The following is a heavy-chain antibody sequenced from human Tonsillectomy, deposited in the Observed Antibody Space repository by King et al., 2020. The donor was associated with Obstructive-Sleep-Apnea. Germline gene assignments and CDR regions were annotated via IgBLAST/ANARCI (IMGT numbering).Heavy chain of an antibody. CDR2: IYSGGST. CDR3: ARGGGRGSDWSNFDY. Sequence: VQLVESGGGLVQPGGSLRLSCVASGFIVSSKYMTWVRQAPGKGLEWVSVIYSGGSTYYADSVKGRFTISRDNSKNTVYLQMNSLRAEDTAVYYYARGGGRGSDWSNFDYWGQGNLVTVSS. D-gene: IGHD3-16*01. CDR1: GFIVSSKY. V-gene: IGHV3-66*01. J-gene: IGHJ4*02.